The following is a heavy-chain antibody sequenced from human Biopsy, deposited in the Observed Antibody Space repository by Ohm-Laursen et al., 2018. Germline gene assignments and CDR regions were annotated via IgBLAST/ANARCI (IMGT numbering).Heavy chain of an antibody. CDR3: ARVRTFQVRPTDSYYEGWFDT. Sequence: SLRLSCSASGFTFNRYWMNWVRQAPGKGLEWVANIKQDGSEKYYGDSVKGRFTIPGDNAKNSLFLQMSSLRADDTAVYYCARVRTFQVRPTDSYYEGWFDTWGQGTLVTVSS. CDR1: GFTFNRYW. CDR2: IKQDGSEK. D-gene: IGHD1-26*01. V-gene: IGHV3-7*04. J-gene: IGHJ5*02.